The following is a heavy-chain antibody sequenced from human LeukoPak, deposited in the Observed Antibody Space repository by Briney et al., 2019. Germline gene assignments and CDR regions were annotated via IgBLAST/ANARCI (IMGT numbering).Heavy chain of an antibody. J-gene: IGHJ5*02. CDR3: ARIYVDTAMGNNWFDP. V-gene: IGHV2-70*11. Sequence: ESGPTLVNPTQTLTLTCTFSGFSLSTSGMCVSWIRQPPGKALEWLARIDWDDDKYYSTSLKTRLAISKDTSKNQVVLTMTNMDPVDTATCYCARIYVDTAMGNNWFDPWGQGTLVTVSS. D-gene: IGHD5-18*01. CDR2: IDWDDDK. CDR1: GFSLSTSGMC.